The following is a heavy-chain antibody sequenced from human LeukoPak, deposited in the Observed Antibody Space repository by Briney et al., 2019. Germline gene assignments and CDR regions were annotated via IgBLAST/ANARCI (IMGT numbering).Heavy chain of an antibody. CDR2: ISNDGSKK. J-gene: IGHJ4*02. V-gene: IGHV3-30*03. D-gene: IGHD3-9*01. Sequence: SGGSLRLSCAASGFTFSTYGMHWVRQAPGKGLEWVAVISNDGSKKYYADSVKGRFTVSRDNSKKTLYLQMNSLSAEDTAVYYCAIGSRYDILTGSPFDYWGQGTLVTVSS. CDR1: GFTFSTYG. CDR3: AIGSRYDILTGSPFDY.